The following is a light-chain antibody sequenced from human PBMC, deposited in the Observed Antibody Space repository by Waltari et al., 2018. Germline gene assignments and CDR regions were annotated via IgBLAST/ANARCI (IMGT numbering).Light chain of an antibody. CDR3: QESYSTLYT. CDR2: GAS. CDR1: QSISSW. J-gene: IGKJ2*01. V-gene: IGKV1-39*01. Sequence: DIQMTQSPSTLSASVGDRVTITCRASQSISSWLAWYQQKPGKAPQLLIYGASTLQSGVPSRFSGSGSGAEFTLTISSLQPEDIATFSCQESYSTLYTFGQGTKVEIK.